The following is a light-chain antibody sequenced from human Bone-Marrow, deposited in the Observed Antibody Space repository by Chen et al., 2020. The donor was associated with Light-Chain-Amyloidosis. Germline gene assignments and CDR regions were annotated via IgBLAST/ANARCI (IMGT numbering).Light chain of an antibody. Sequence: EIVLTQSPGTLSLPPGEGAHLSCSASQTISSNYLTWYQQKFGQAPRLLISGSSSRATGIPDRFTGSGSGTDFTLTISRLEPEDFAMYYCQQYGTSPHTFGGGTKVGIK. V-gene: IGKV3-20*01. CDR3: QQYGTSPHT. J-gene: IGKJ4*01. CDR1: QTISSNY. CDR2: GSS.